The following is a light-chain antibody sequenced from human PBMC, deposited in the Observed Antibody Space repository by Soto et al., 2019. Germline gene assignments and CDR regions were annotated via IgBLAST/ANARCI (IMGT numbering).Light chain of an antibody. CDR1: QSLSSSF. V-gene: IGKV3-20*01. CDR2: GGS. J-gene: IGKJ4*01. CDR3: HQYYDTPLT. Sequence: DIVLTQSPDILSLSPGERATLSCRASQSLSSSFLAWYQQKPGQAPRLLIFGGSSRASGIPDKFSGGGSGTDFTLTISRLDPEDFAVYYCHQYYDTPLTGGGGTRVEIK.